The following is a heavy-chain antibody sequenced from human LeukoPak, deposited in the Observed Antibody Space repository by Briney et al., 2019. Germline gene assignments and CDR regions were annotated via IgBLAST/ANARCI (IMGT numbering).Heavy chain of an antibody. CDR3: ARVRLGRGLDY. CDR1: GDSISSSY. CDR2: IHTSGST. J-gene: IGHJ4*02. V-gene: IGHV4-4*07. Sequence: SETVSPTCTVSGDSISSSYWGWIRQAAGKGLEWIGRIHTSGSTYYSPSLKSRVTMSVDTSTNQFSLKLSSVTAADTAMYYCARVRLGRGLDYWGQGTLVTVSS. D-gene: IGHD6-19*01.